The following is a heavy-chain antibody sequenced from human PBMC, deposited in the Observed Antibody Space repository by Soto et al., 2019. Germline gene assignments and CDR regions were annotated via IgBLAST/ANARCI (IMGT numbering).Heavy chain of an antibody. D-gene: IGHD3-3*01. CDR3: ARDEIRFSWAYGMDV. CDR1: GFTFSSYA. V-gene: IGHV3-30-3*01. CDR2: ISYDGSNK. Sequence: QVQLVESGGGVVQPGRSLRLSCAASGFTFSSYAMHWVRQAPGKGLEWVAVISYDGSNKYYADSVKGRFTISRDTSKNTLYLQMNSLRAEDTAVYYCARDEIRFSWAYGMDVWGQGTTVTVSS. J-gene: IGHJ6*02.